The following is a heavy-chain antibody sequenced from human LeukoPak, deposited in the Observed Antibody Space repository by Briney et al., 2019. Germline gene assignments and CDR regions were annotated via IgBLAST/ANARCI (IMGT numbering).Heavy chain of an antibody. V-gene: IGHV4-30-4*01. CDR3: ARVRRWPHYSDY. CDR1: GGSISSGDYY. CDR2: IYYSGST. D-gene: IGHD5-24*01. Sequence: SETLSLTCTVSGGSISSGDYYWSWIRQPPGKGLEWIGYIYYSGSTYYNPSLKSRVTISVDTSKNQFSLKLSSVTAADTAVYYCARVRRWPHYSDYWGQGTLVTVSS. J-gene: IGHJ4*02.